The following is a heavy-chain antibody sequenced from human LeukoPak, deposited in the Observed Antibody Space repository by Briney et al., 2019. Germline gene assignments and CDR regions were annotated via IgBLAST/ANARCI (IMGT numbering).Heavy chain of an antibody. CDR1: GFTFSSYA. CDR3: ARDGDFWSGYYSEYNWFDP. J-gene: IGHJ5*02. CDR2: ISSSGSTI. D-gene: IGHD3-3*01. V-gene: IGHV3-48*04. Sequence: GGSLRLSCAASGFTFSSYAMSWVRQAPGKGLEWVSYISSSGSTIYYADSVKGRFTISRDNAKNSLYLQMNSLRAEDTAVYYCARDGDFWSGYYSEYNWFDPWGQGTLVTVSS.